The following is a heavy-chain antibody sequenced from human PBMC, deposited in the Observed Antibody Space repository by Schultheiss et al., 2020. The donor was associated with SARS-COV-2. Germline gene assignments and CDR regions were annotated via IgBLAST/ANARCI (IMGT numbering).Heavy chain of an antibody. V-gene: IGHV3-30*18. CDR2: ISYNGSNK. D-gene: IGHD3-22*01. CDR3: AKRPSPLVYYDSSGYYSDY. CDR1: GFTFSNAW. J-gene: IGHJ4*02. Sequence: GGSLRLSCAASGFTFSNAWMSWVRQAPGKGLEWVAVISYNGSNKYYADSVKGRFTISRDNSKNTLYLQMNSLRVEDTAVYYCAKRPSPLVYYDSSGYYSDYWGQGTLVTVSS.